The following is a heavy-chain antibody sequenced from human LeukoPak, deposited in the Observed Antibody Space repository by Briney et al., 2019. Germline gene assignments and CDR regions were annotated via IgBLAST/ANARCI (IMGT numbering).Heavy chain of an antibody. V-gene: IGHV4-39*07. CDR1: GGSISSSSYY. D-gene: IGHD4-17*01. Sequence: PSETLSLTCTVSGGSISSSSYYWGWIRQPPGKGLEWIGSIYYSGSTYYNPSLKSRVTISVDTSKNQFSLKLSSVTAADTAVYYCARKSYGDFSLDYWGQGTLVTVSS. CDR2: IYYSGST. CDR3: ARKSYGDFSLDY. J-gene: IGHJ4*02.